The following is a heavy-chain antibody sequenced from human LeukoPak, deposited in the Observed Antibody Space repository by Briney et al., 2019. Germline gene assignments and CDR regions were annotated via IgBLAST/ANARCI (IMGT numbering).Heavy chain of an antibody. CDR3: AKDYGSGSYYLGNYYYYYMDV. CDR1: GFTVSSNY. D-gene: IGHD3-10*01. Sequence: GGSLRLSCAASGFTVSSNYMSWVRQAPGKGLEWVSVIYSGGSTYYADSVKGRFTISRDNSKNTLYLQMNSLRAEDTAVYYCAKDYGSGSYYLGNYYYYYMDVWGKGTTVTVSS. J-gene: IGHJ6*03. V-gene: IGHV3-53*01. CDR2: IYSGGST.